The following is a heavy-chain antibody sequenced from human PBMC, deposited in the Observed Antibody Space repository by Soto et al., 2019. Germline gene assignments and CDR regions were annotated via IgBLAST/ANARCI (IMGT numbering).Heavy chain of an antibody. V-gene: IGHV3-30-3*01. D-gene: IGHD5-18*01. Sequence: PGGPLRLSCAASGFTFSSYAMHWVSQAPGKGLEWVAVISYDGSNKYYADSVKGRFTISRDNSKNTLYLQMNSLRAEDTAVYYCARDRGYSYGPPYYYYYGMDVWGQGTTVNRLL. CDR2: ISYDGSNK. CDR3: ARDRGYSYGPPYYYYYGMDV. CDR1: GFTFSSYA. J-gene: IGHJ6*02.